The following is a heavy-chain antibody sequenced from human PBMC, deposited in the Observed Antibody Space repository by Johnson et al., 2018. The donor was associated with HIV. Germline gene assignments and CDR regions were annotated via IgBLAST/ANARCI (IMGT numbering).Heavy chain of an antibody. J-gene: IGHJ3*02. CDR3: ALTGDHDAFDI. V-gene: IGHV3-30*04. Sequence: QVQLVESGGGVVQPGRSLRLSCAASGFTFGSYALHWVRQAPGKGLEWVALISYDGNNKYYTDSVKGRFTISRDNSKNTLYLQMNSLRAEDTAVYYCALTGDHDAFDIWGQGTLVTVSS. D-gene: IGHD7-27*01. CDR1: GFTFGSYA. CDR2: ISYDGNNK.